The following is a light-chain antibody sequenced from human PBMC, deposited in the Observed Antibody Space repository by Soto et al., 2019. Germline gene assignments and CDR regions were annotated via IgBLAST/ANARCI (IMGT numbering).Light chain of an antibody. CDR3: QQYNNWPPWT. V-gene: IGKV3-15*01. J-gene: IGKJ2*02. Sequence: EIVMTQSPATLSVSPGERATLSCRASQSVSSNLAWYQQKPGQAPRLLIYGASTRATGIPARFSGSGSGTGFTLTISSLQSEDFAVYYCQQYNNWPPWTSGQGTKLEIK. CDR1: QSVSSN. CDR2: GAS.